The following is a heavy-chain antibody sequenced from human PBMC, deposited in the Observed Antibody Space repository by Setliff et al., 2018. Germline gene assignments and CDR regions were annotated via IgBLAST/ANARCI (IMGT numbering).Heavy chain of an antibody. V-gene: IGHV4-61*09. J-gene: IGHJ6*03. Sequence: SETLSLTCSVSGVSISSRHYYWSWIRQPAGKGLEWLGQIYTSWSTNYNPSLKGRATLSIDASKRQFSLKLTSVTAADTAVYYCARMSGFQYMDVWGKGTTVTVSS. CDR2: IYTSWST. CDR3: ARMSGFQYMDV. D-gene: IGHD3-3*01. CDR1: GVSISSRHYY.